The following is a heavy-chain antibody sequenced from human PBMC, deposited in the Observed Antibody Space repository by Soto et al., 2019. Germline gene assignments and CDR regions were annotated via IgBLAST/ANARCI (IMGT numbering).Heavy chain of an antibody. V-gene: IGHV3-23*01. CDR1: GFTFSSYA. D-gene: IGHD2-15*01. CDR2: ISGSGGST. CDR3: ALREVGCSGGSCYSLHYYYYYMDV. J-gene: IGHJ6*03. Sequence: GGSLRLSCAASGFTFSSYAMSWVRQAPGKGLEWVSAISGSGGSTYYADYVKGRFTISRDNSKNTLYLQMNRLRAEDKTVYYCALREVGCSGGSCYSLHYYYYYMDVWGKGTTVTVSS.